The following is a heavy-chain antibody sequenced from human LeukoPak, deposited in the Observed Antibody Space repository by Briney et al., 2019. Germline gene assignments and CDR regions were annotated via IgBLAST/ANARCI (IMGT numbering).Heavy chain of an antibody. D-gene: IGHD3-3*01. CDR3: AKGHYDFRDY. V-gene: IGHV3-23*01. CDR2: ITGDDST. CDR1: GFTFGTFA. J-gene: IGHJ4*02. Sequence: PGGSLRLSCAASGFTFGTFAFSWLRQAPGNGLKWVSSITGDDSTYSANSVKSRFTISRDTSSNTRYLQMNSLRAEDTALYCCAKGHYDFRDYWGQGTLVTVSS.